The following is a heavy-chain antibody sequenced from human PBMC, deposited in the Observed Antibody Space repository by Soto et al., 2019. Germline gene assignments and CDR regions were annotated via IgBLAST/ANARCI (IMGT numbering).Heavy chain of an antibody. V-gene: IGHV4-34*01. D-gene: IGHD3-9*01. Sequence: SQTLSLTCAVYGGSSSGYYWSWIRQPPGKGLEWIGEINHSGSTNYNPSLKSRVTISVDTSKNQFSLKLSSVTAADTAVYYCARARKLRYFDWLLDWGQGTLVTVSS. CDR1: GGSSSGYY. CDR3: ARARKLRYFDWLLD. J-gene: IGHJ4*02. CDR2: INHSGST.